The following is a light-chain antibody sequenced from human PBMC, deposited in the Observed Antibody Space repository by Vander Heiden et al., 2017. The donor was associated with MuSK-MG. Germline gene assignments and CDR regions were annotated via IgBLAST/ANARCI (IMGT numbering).Light chain of an antibody. CDR2: AAS. CDR1: QSISSY. V-gene: IGKV1-39*01. J-gene: IGKJ1*01. CDR3: PQWNSNPPDST. Sequence: DIQMTQSPSSLSASVGDRVTITCRASQSISSYLNWYHQKPGKAPKLLIYAASSLQRGVQSMFSGSEDETDFTLTISSLQPEDFATYYSPQWNSNPPDSTFGQGTKVVIK.